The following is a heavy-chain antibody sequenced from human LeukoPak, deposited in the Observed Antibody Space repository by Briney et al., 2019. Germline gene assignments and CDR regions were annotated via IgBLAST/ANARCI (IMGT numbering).Heavy chain of an antibody. J-gene: IGHJ4*02. CDR1: GGTFSNYA. CDR3: ARGWDYDSGGRPTAYVY. CDR2: IIPIFGTA. D-gene: IGHD3-22*01. V-gene: IGHV1-69*06. Sequence: GASVKVSCKASGGTFSNYAINWVRQVPGQGLEWMGGIIPIFGTANYAQKFQGRVTITADKSTSTVYMELNSLKSEDTAVYYCARGWDYDSGGRPTAYVYWGQGTLVTVSS.